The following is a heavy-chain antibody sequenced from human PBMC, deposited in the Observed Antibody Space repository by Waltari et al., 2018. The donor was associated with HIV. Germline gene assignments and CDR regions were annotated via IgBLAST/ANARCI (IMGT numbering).Heavy chain of an antibody. CDR2: IYTSGSN. J-gene: IGHJ3*02. Sequence: QDQLEESGPGLVKPSETLSLTGTVSVGSISRYYWSWIRLPAGKGLEWIGGIYTSGSNNCNPSLNRRFTLSVVTSMDQFSLKLSSVTAADTDVYYCARGLRLGKVSLYKYAFDIWGQGTMVTVSS. CDR1: VGSISRYY. CDR3: ARGLRLGKVSLYKYAFDI. D-gene: IGHD3-16*02. V-gene: IGHV4-4*07.